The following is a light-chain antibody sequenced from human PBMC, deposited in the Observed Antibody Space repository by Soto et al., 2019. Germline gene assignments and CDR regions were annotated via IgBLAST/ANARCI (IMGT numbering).Light chain of an antibody. Sequence: QSVLTQPPSVSGAPGQRVTISCTGSNSNIGAGYDVHWYQQLPGTAPKLLIYDNSNRPSGVPDRFSCSKSGTSASLAITGLQAEDEADYYCQSYDSSLSGWVFGGGTKLTVL. CDR3: QSYDSSLSGWV. V-gene: IGLV1-40*01. CDR2: DNS. CDR1: NSNIGAGYD. J-gene: IGLJ3*02.